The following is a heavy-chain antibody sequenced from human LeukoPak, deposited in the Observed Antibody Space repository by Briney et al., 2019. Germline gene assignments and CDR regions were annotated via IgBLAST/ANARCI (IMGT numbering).Heavy chain of an antibody. CDR3: PRGDRLGAAGVIEH. J-gene: IGHJ4*02. CDR2: ISYDGSNK. V-gene: IGHV3-30*04. D-gene: IGHD6-13*01. Sequence: PGGSLRLSCAASGFTFSSYAMHWVRQAPGKGLEWVAVISYDGSNKYYADSVKGRFTISRDNSKNTLYPQMNSLRAEDTGVDYWPRGDRLGAAGVIEHWGQGTLVNVPS. CDR1: GFTFSSYA.